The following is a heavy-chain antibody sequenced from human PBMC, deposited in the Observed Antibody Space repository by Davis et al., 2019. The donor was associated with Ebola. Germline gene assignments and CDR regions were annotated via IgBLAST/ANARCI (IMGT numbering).Heavy chain of an antibody. Sequence: GGSLRLSYAASGFTFSSYWMSWVRQAPGKGLEWVANIKQDGSEKYYVDSVKGRFTISRDNAKNSLYLQMNSLRAEDTAVYYCARVYYDILTGYYDDYWGQGTLVTVSS. CDR1: GFTFSSYW. J-gene: IGHJ4*02. D-gene: IGHD3-9*01. V-gene: IGHV3-7*03. CDR3: ARVYYDILTGYYDDY. CDR2: IKQDGSEK.